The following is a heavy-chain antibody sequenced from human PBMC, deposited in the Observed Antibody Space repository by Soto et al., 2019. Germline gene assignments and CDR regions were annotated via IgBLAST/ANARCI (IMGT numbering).Heavy chain of an antibody. CDR2: IYYSGST. J-gene: IGHJ4*02. CDR1: GGSISSSSYY. D-gene: IGHD2-15*01. Sequence: SETLSLTCTVSGGSISSSSYYWGWIRQPPGKGLEWIGSIYYSGSTYYNPSLKSRVTISVDTSKNQFSLKLSSVTAADTAVYYCARQPRVVVAASLSFDYWGQGTLVTVSS. V-gene: IGHV4-39*01. CDR3: ARQPRVVVAASLSFDY.